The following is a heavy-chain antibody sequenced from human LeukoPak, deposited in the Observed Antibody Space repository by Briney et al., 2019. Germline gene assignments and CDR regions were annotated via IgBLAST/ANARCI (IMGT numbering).Heavy chain of an antibody. CDR3: ARDPPGTHDSSGYYDY. V-gene: IGHV3-7*01. D-gene: IGHD3-22*01. Sequence: QDGSEKYYVASVKGRFTISRDNAKNSLYLQMNSLRAEDTAVYYCARDPPGTHDSSGYYDYWGQGTLVTVSS. CDR2: QDGSEK. J-gene: IGHJ4*02.